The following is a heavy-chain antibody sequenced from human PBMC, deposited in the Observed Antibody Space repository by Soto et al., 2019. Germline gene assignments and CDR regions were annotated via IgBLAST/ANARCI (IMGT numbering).Heavy chain of an antibody. J-gene: IGHJ6*03. CDR2: TYYRSKWYN. CDR3: ARGKIWGSYPNYYYYYYMDV. Sequence: PSQTLSLTCAISGDSVSSNSAAWNWIRQSPSRGLEWLGRTYYRSKWYNDYAVSVKSRITINPDTSKNQFSLQLNSVTPEDTAVYYCARGKIWGSYPNYYYYYYMDVWGKGTTVTVSS. D-gene: IGHD3-16*01. CDR1: GDSVSSNSAA. V-gene: IGHV6-1*01.